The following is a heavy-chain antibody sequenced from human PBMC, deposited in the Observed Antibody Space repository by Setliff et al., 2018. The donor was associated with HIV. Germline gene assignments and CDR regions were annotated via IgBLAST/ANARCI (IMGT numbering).Heavy chain of an antibody. CDR3: ARHGIVVVPAAIPDYWYFDL. D-gene: IGHD2-2*01. CDR1: GYSFTSYW. CDR2: IYPGDSDT. J-gene: IGHJ2*01. V-gene: IGHV5-51*01. Sequence: GESLKISCKGSGYSFTSYWIGWVRQMPGKGLEWMGLIYPGDSDTRYSPSFQGQVTISADKSISTAYLQWSSLKASDTAMYYCARHGIVVVPAAIPDYWYFDLWGRGTLVTVSS.